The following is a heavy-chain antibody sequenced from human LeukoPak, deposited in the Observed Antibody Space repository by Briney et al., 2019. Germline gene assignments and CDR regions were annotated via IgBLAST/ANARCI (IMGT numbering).Heavy chain of an antibody. D-gene: IGHD2-15*01. J-gene: IGHJ4*02. CDR2: INSDGSST. V-gene: IGHV3-74*01. CDR3: AEYCSGGSCYPS. Sequence: GGSLRLSCAASGFTFSSYWMHWVRHAPGKELVWVSRINSDGSSTSYADSVRGRFTISRDNAKNTLYLQMNSLRAEDAAVYYCAEYCSGGSCYPSWGQGTLVTVSS. CDR1: GFTFSSYW.